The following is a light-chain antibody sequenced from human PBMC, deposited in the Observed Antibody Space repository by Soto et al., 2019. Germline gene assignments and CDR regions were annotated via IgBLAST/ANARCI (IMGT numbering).Light chain of an antibody. CDR3: SSYAGTKTLI. Sequence: QSVLTQPPSASGSPGQSVTISCTGTISDIGTYYYVSWYQQHPGKAPKLIIYEVSERPSGVPDRCSGSKSGNTASLTVSGLQAGDEADYYCSSYAGTKTLIFGGGTKVTVL. J-gene: IGLJ2*01. CDR2: EVS. CDR1: ISDIGTYYY. V-gene: IGLV2-8*01.